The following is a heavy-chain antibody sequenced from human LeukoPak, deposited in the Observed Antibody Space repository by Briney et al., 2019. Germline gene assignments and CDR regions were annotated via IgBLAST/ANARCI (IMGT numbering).Heavy chain of an antibody. J-gene: IGHJ4*02. Sequence: PSETLSLTCTVSGGSISSSSYYWGWIRQPPGKGLDWIGIINYRGNTYYNPSLKSRVTMSVDTSKNQFSLKLSSVTAADTAVYYCARDFTFDYWGQGTLVTVSS. CDR1: GGSISSSSYY. V-gene: IGHV4-39*07. CDR2: INYRGNT. CDR3: ARDFTFDY.